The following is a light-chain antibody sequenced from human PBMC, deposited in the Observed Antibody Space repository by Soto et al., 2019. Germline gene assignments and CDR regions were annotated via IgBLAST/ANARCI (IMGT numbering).Light chain of an antibody. Sequence: DIQLTQSPSFLSASVGDRVTITCRASQGISSYLAWYQQKPGKAPKLLIYAASTLQSGVPSRFSGSGSGTEFTLTISSLQPEYFATYYCQPLNSYPLTFGGGTKVEIK. CDR1: QGISSY. CDR2: AAS. V-gene: IGKV1-9*01. CDR3: QPLNSYPLT. J-gene: IGKJ4*01.